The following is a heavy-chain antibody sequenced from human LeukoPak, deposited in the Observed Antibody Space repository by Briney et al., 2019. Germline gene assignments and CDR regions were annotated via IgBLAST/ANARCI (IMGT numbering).Heavy chain of an antibody. CDR1: GFTVSSNY. Sequence: GGSLRLSCAASGFTVSSNYMSWVRQAPGKGLEWVSSISSSSYIYYADSVKGRFTISRDNAKNSLYLQMNSLRAEDTAVYYCARDLYGDYYFDYWGQGTLVTVSS. J-gene: IGHJ4*02. CDR3: ARDLYGDYYFDY. CDR2: ISSSSYI. D-gene: IGHD4-17*01. V-gene: IGHV3-69-1*01.